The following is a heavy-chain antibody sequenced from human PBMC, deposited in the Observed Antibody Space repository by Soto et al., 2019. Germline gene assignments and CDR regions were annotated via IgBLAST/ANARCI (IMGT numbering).Heavy chain of an antibody. CDR1: GGTFSSYA. CDR2: IIPIFGTA. J-gene: IGHJ4*02. CDR3: ATRDPAYPQFDY. D-gene: IGHD3-16*01. V-gene: IGHV1-69*13. Sequence: SVKVSCKASGGTFSSYAISWVRQAPGQGLEWMGGIIPIFGTANYAQKFQGRVTITADESTSTAYMELSSLRSEDTAVYYCATRDPAYPQFDYWGQGTLVTVSS.